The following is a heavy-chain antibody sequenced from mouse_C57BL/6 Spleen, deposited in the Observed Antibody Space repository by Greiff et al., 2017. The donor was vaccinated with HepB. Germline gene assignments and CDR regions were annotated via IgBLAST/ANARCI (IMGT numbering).Heavy chain of an antibody. D-gene: IGHD3-1*01. CDR2: INYDGSST. V-gene: IGHV5-16*01. CDR3: ARDRGGYYCDY. J-gene: IGHJ2*01. CDR1: GFTFSDYY. Sequence: EVQLVESEGGLVQPGSSMKLSCTASGFTFSDYYMAWVRQVPEKGLEWVANINYDGSSTYYLDSLKSRFIISRDNAKNILYLQMSSLKSEDTATYYCARDRGGYYCDYWGQGTTLTVSS.